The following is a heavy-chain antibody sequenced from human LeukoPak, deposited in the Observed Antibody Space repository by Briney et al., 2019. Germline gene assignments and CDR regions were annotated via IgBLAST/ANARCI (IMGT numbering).Heavy chain of an antibody. D-gene: IGHD3-16*02. V-gene: IGHV3-48*02. J-gene: IGHJ4*02. CDR1: GFSFSRYD. CDR2: VSAGSTTTI. CDR3: ARRGYTSAWDF. Sequence: GGSLRLSCTASGFSFSRYDMNWVRQAPGKGLEWLSYVSAGSTTTIYYADSVKGRFTISRDNAKNSLYLQMHSLRDEDTAVYYCARRGYTSAWDFWGQGTLVTVSS.